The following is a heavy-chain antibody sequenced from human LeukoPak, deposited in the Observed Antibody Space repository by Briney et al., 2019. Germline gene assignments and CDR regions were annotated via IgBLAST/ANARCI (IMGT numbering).Heavy chain of an antibody. V-gene: IGHV4-4*02. D-gene: IGHD2-21*02. J-gene: IGHJ4*02. Sequence: PSETLSLTCAVSGGSISSSNWWSWVRQPPGKGLEWIGEIYHSGSTYYNPSLKSRVTISVDTSKNQFSLKLSSVTAADTAVYYCARERWVTAMGAMSDYWGQGTLVTVSS. CDR1: GGSISSSNW. CDR3: ARERWVTAMGAMSDY. CDR2: IYHSGST.